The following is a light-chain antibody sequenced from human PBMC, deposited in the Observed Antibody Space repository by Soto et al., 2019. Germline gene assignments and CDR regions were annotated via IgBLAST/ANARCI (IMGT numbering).Light chain of an antibody. J-gene: IGLJ2*01. Sequence: SYELTQPLSVSVALGQTARITCGGNNIGSKNVHWYQQKPGQAPVLVIYRDSNRPSGIPERFSGSNSGNTATLTISRAQAGDEADYYCQVWDSSTYVVXGGGTKLTVL. CDR3: QVWDSSTYVV. CDR1: NIGSKN. CDR2: RDS. V-gene: IGLV3-9*01.